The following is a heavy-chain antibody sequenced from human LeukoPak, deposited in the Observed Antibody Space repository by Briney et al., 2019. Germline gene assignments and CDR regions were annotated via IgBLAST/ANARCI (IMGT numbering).Heavy chain of an antibody. V-gene: IGHV3-33*01. D-gene: IGHD2-8*01. Sequence: GTLRLSCAASGFTFSSYGMHGVGQATGKGRGWGAVIWYDGSNKYYADCVKGGFTIYRDNGKKTVYLHMNSLRAEATAVYYCARVSTDCTNGVCYAGVDYWGQGTLVTVSS. CDR3: ARVSTDCTNGVCYAGVDY. CDR2: IWYDGSNK. J-gene: IGHJ4*02. CDR1: GFTFSSYG.